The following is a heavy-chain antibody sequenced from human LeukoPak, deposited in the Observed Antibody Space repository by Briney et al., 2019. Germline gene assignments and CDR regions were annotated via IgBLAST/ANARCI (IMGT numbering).Heavy chain of an antibody. Sequence: GGSLRLSCAASGFTFSSYAMSWVRQAPGKGLEWVSAISGSGGSTYYADSVKGRFTISRDNSKSTLYLQMNSLRAEDTSVYYWAKDPSPGNFLGPGTLVTVSS. CDR1: GFTFSSYA. V-gene: IGHV3-23*01. J-gene: IGHJ4*03. CDR3: AKDPSPGNF. CDR2: ISGSGGST.